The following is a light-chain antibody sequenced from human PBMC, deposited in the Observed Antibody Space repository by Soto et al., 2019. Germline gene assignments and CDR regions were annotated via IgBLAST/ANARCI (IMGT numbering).Light chain of an antibody. J-gene: IGLJ1*01. V-gene: IGLV2-11*01. CDR3: CSYVGSDTSFV. CDR1: SSDVGGYNF. Sequence: SALTQPRSVSGSPGQSVTISCTGTSSDVGGYNFVSWYQQHPGKVPKLMIYDVTIRPSGVPDRFSGSKSGNTASLTISGLQAEDEADYYCCSYVGSDTSFVFGSGTKLTVL. CDR2: DVT.